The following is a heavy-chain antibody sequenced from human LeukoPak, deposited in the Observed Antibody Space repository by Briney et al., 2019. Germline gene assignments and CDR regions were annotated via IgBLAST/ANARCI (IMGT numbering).Heavy chain of an antibody. V-gene: IGHV4-61*01. CDR3: AKLSEYDSSGYYYGGWFDP. J-gene: IGHJ5*02. CDR1: GGSVSSGSYY. Sequence: PSETLSLTCTVYGGSVSSGSYYWSWIRQPPGKGLEWIGYIYYSGSTNYNPSLKSRVTISVDTSKNQFSLKLSSVTAADTAVYYCAKLSEYDSSGYYYGGWFDPWGQGTLVTVSS. CDR2: IYYSGST. D-gene: IGHD3-22*01.